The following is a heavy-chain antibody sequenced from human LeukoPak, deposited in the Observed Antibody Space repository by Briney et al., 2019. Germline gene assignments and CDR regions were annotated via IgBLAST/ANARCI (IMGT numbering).Heavy chain of an antibody. J-gene: IGHJ4*02. D-gene: IGHD3-3*02. V-gene: IGHV3-23*01. CDR2: TSGSGDTT. CDR3: AKVGSPLGPPFDY. Sequence: GGSLRLSCAASGFTFSTYAMSWVRQAPGKGLEWVPATSGSGDTTYYADSVKGRFTISRDNSKNTLYLQINSLRAGDTAVYYCAKVGSPLGPPFDYWGQGTLVTVSS. CDR1: GFTFSTYA.